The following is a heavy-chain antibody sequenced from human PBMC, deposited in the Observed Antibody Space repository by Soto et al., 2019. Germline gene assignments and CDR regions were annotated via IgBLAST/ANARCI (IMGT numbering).Heavy chain of an antibody. D-gene: IGHD3-16*02. CDR1: GFTFSDYY. Sequence: QVQLVESGGGLVKPGGSLRLSCAASGFTFSDYYMSWIRQAQGKGLECVSYISSSGSTIYYADSMKGRFTISRDNAKNSLYLQMNSLRAEDTAVYYCARGPYNYVWGSDPPHFDYWGQGTLVTVSS. J-gene: IGHJ4*02. CDR2: ISSSGSTI. V-gene: IGHV3-11*01. CDR3: ARGPYNYVWGSDPPHFDY.